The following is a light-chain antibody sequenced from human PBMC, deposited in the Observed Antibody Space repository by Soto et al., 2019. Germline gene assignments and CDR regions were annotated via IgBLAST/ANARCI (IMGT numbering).Light chain of an antibody. CDR2: GTS. CDR1: QSVNSS. CDR3: QQYNNWPRT. V-gene: IGKV3-15*01. J-gene: IGKJ1*01. Sequence: EIVMTHSPATLSLSPGERATLSCRASQSVNSSLAWYQQKAGQAPRLLIYGTSTRATGIPARFSGSGSGTDFTLTISSXQFEDFAVYYCQQYNNWPRTFGQGTKVDIK.